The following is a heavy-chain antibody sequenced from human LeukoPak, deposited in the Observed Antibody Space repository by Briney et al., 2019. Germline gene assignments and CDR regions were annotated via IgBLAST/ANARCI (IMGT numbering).Heavy chain of an antibody. CDR3: ARDHFDSSGENWFDP. CDR2: ISAYNGNT. CDR1: GYTFTSYG. V-gene: IGHV1-18*01. D-gene: IGHD2-15*01. J-gene: IGHJ5*02. Sequence: ASVKVSCKASGYTFTSYGISWVRQAPGQGLEWMGWISAYNGNTNYAQKLQGRVTMTTDTSTSTAYMELRSLRSHDTALYYRARDHFDSSGENWFDPWGQGTLVTVSS.